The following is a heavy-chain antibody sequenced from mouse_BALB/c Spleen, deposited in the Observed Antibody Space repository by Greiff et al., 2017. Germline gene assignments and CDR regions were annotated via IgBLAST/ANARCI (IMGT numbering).Heavy chain of an antibody. Sequence: VQLQESGPGLVAPSQSLSITCTVSGFSLTSYGVHWVRQPPGKGLEWLGVIWAGGSTNYNSALMSRLSISKDNSKSQVFLKMNSLQTDDTAMYYCARFLYGNYAYFDVWGAGTTVTVSS. D-gene: IGHD2-1*01. CDR1: GFSLTSYG. CDR3: ARFLYGNYAYFDV. J-gene: IGHJ1*01. V-gene: IGHV2-9*02. CDR2: IWAGGST.